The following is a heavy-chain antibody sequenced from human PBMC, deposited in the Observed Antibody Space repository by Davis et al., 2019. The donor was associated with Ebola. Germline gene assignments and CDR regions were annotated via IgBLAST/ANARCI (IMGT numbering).Heavy chain of an antibody. J-gene: IGHJ6*04. V-gene: IGHV4-34*01. D-gene: IGHD3-10*01. CDR1: GGSFSGYY. Sequence: MPGGSLRLSCAVYGGSFSGYYWSWIRQPPGKGLEWIGEINHSGSTNYNPSLKSRVTISVDTSKNQFSLKLSSVTAADTAVYYCARNWVTMVRGVTQIRYYYYGMDVWGKGTTVTVSS. CDR2: INHSGST. CDR3: ARNWVTMVRGVTQIRYYYYGMDV.